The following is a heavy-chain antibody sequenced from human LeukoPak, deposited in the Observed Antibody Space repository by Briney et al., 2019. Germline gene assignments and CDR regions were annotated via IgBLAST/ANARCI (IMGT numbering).Heavy chain of an antibody. CDR3: ARVARGIAAAGTWNY. D-gene: IGHD6-13*01. CDR2: IKQDGSEK. CDR1: GFTFSSYW. J-gene: IGHJ4*02. V-gene: IGHV3-7*01. Sequence: GGSLRLSCAASGFTFSSYWMSWVRQAPGKGLEWVANIKQDGSEKYYVDSVKGRFTISRDNAKNSLYLQMNSLRAEDTAVYYCARVARGIAAAGTWNYWGQGTLVTVSS.